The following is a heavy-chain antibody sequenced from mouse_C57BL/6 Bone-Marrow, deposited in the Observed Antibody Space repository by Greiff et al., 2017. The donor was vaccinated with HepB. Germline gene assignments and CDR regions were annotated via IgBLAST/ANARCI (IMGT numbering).Heavy chain of an antibody. J-gene: IGHJ2*01. CDR2: ISDGGSYT. Sequence: EVHLVESGGGLVKPGGSLKLSCAASGFTFSSYAMSWVRQTPEKRLEWVATISDGGSYTYYPDNVKGRFTISRDNAKNNLYLQMSHLKSEDTAMYYCAREGDYYGSSWGYWGQGTTLTVSS. CDR3: AREGDYYGSSWGY. CDR1: GFTFSSYA. D-gene: IGHD1-1*01. V-gene: IGHV5-4*01.